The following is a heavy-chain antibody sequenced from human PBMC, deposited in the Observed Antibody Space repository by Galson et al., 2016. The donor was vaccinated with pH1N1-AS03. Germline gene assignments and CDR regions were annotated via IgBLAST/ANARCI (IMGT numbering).Heavy chain of an antibody. J-gene: IGHJ4*02. Sequence: LRLSCAASGFSFNTYGMHWVRQAPGKGLEWVAVIWYDGSTKYYGDSVKGRFIISRDNSRNTVYLQMKSLRAEDTAVYYCARADSGREFDYWGQGTLVTVSS. V-gene: IGHV3-33*08. CDR1: GFSFNTYG. CDR2: IWYDGSTK. CDR3: ARADSGREFDY. D-gene: IGHD1-26*01.